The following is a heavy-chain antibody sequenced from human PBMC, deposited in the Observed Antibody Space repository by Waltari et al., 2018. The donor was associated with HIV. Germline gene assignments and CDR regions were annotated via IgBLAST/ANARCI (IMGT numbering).Heavy chain of an antibody. CDR1: GFTFSRFT. CDR3: AGRSHGDFPSNYYYVMDV. V-gene: IGHV3-48*04. Sequence: EVQLVESGGGLVQPGGSLRLSCAASGFTFSRFTMNWVRQAPGKGLEWVSYISSSSTIYYADSVKGRFTISRDNAKNSLYLQMNTLRAEDTAVYYCAGRSHGDFPSNYYYVMDVWGQGTTVTVSS. J-gene: IGHJ6*02. CDR2: ISSSSTI. D-gene: IGHD4-17*01.